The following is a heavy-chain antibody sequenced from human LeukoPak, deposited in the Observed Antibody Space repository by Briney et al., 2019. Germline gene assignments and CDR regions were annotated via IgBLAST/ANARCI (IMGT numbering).Heavy chain of an antibody. J-gene: IGHJ4*02. Sequence: SVKVSCKASGYTFTGYYMHWVRQAPGQGLEWMGGIIPIFGTANYAQKFQGRVTITADESTSTAYMELSSLRSEDTAVYYCARSRVSVSSYFDYWGQGTLVTVSS. V-gene: IGHV1-69*13. D-gene: IGHD2/OR15-2a*01. CDR1: GYTFTGYY. CDR3: ARSRVSVSSYFDY. CDR2: IIPIFGTA.